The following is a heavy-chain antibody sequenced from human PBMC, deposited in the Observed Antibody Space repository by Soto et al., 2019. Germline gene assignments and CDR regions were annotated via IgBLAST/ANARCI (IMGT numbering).Heavy chain of an antibody. Sequence: ASVKVSCKASGYTFTSYGISWVRQAPGQGLEWMGWIGAYNGNTNYAQKLQGRVTMTTDTSTSTAYMELRSLRSDDTAVYYCARVPGIVVVRRWFDPWGQGTLVTVSS. V-gene: IGHV1-18*01. D-gene: IGHD2-2*01. J-gene: IGHJ5*02. CDR3: ARVPGIVVVRRWFDP. CDR2: IGAYNGNT. CDR1: GYTFTSYG.